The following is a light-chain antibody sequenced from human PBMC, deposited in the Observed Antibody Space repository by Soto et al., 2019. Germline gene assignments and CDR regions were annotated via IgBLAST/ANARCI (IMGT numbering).Light chain of an antibody. CDR2: DAS. Sequence: DIRMTQSPSTLSTSVGDRVTITCRASQNIRGWLAWYQQKPGKAPKLLIYDASTLESGVPSRFSGSGSGTEFTLTISSLQPDDFANYYCQQYNSYSSTFGQGTTVAIK. J-gene: IGKJ1*01. CDR3: QQYNSYSST. CDR1: QNIRGW. V-gene: IGKV1-5*01.